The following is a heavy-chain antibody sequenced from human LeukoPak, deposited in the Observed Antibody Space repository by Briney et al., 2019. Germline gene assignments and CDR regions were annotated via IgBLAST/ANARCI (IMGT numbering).Heavy chain of an antibody. CDR1: GGSISSSSYY. CDR2: IYYRGST. D-gene: IGHD6-13*01. V-gene: IGHV4-39*01. CDR3: ARGNPYSSSWNY. Sequence: PSETLSLTCTVSGGSISSSSYYWGWIRQPPGKGLEWIGSIYYRGSTYYNPSLKSRVTISVDTSKNQFSLKLSSVTAADTAVYYCARGNPYSSSWNYWGQGTLVTVSS. J-gene: IGHJ4*02.